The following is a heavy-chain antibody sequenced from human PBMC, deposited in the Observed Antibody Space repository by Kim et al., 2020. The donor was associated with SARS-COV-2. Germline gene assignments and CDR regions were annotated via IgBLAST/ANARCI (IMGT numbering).Heavy chain of an antibody. CDR2: ISWNSGSI. Sequence: GGFLRLSCAASGFTFDDYAMHWVRQAPGKGLEWVSGISWNSGSIGYADSVKGRFTISRDNAKNSLYLQMNSLRAEDTALYYCAKDNHYGMDVWGQGTTVT. V-gene: IGHV3-9*01. CDR3: AKDNHYGMDV. J-gene: IGHJ6*02. CDR1: GFTFDDYA.